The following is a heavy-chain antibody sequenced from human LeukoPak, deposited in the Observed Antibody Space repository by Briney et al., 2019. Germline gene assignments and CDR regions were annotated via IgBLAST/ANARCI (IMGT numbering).Heavy chain of an antibody. Sequence: PSETLSLTCTVSGASVSNYYWSWIRQTPEKGLEWMGHIHTSGASRYYPSLESRLTLSIDTSRNHLSLKLTSATAADTAVYYCASPGITTFDYWGQGTLVTVSS. CDR1: GASVSNYY. CDR2: IHTSGAS. V-gene: IGHV4-4*09. J-gene: IGHJ4*02. D-gene: IGHD3-22*01. CDR3: ASPGITTFDY.